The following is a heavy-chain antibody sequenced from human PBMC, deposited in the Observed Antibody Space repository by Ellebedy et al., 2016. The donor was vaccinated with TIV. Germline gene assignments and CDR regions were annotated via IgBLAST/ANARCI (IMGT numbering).Heavy chain of an antibody. Sequence: MPSETLSLTCTVSGGSISSGDYYWSWIRQPPGKGLEWIGYIYYSGSTYYNPSLKSRVTISVDTSKNQFSLKLSSVTAADTAVYYCARAPYGGSGNWFDPWGQGTLVTVSS. D-gene: IGHD3-16*01. CDR3: ARAPYGGSGNWFDP. J-gene: IGHJ5*02. CDR1: GGSISSGDYY. V-gene: IGHV4-30-4*01. CDR2: IYYSGST.